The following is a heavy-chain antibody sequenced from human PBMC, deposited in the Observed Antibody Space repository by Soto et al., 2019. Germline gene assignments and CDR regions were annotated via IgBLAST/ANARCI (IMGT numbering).Heavy chain of an antibody. CDR1: GYSFTSYY. V-gene: IGHV1-46*01. CDR2: INPSGGST. CDR3: ARTWYCTNGVCPFDY. Sequence: XSVKVSCKASGYSFTSYYMHWVRQAPGQGLEWMGIINPSGGSTSYAQKFQGRVTMTRDTSTSTVYMELSSLRSEDTAVYYCARTWYCTNGVCPFDYWGQGTLVTVSS. J-gene: IGHJ4*02. D-gene: IGHD2-8*01.